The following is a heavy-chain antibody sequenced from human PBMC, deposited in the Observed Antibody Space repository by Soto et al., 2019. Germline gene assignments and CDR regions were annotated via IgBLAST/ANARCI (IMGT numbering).Heavy chain of an antibody. V-gene: IGHV3-30-3*01. CDR1: GFTFSSYA. CDR3: ARGPRSALSVGIGFDY. J-gene: IGHJ4*02. CDR2: ISYDGSNK. Sequence: QVQLVESGGGVVQPGRSLRLSCAASGFTFSSYAMHWVRQAPGKGLEWVAVISYDGSNKYYADSVKGRFTISRDNSKNTLYRQMNSLRAEDTAVYYCARGPRSALSVGIGFDYRGQGTLVTVSS. D-gene: IGHD2-21*01.